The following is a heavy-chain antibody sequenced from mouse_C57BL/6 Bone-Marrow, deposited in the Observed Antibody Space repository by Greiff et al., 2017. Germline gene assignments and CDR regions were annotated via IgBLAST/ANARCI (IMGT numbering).Heavy chain of an antibody. CDR3: ARPRFYGNSWFAY. CDR1: GFTFSDYG. D-gene: IGHD2-1*01. CDR2: ISSGSSTI. Sequence: EVQVVESGGGLVKPGGSLKLSCAASGFTFSDYGMHWVRQAPEKGLEWVAYISSGSSTIYYADTVKGRFTISRDNAKNTLFLQMTSLRSEDTAMYYCARPRFYGNSWFAYWGQGTLVTGSA. J-gene: IGHJ3*01. V-gene: IGHV5-17*01.